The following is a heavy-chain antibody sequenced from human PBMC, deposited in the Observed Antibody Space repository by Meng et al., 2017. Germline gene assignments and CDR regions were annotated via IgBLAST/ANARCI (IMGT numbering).Heavy chain of an antibody. CDR1: GFTLSSYA. D-gene: IGHD1-20*01. Sequence: LTRAASGFTLSSYAMSWGRQAPGKGLEWVSAISGSGGSTYYADSVKGRFTISRDNSKNTLYLQMNSLRAEDTAVYYCAKPSITGTTPNYYYGMDVWGRGTTVTVSS. J-gene: IGHJ6*02. CDR2: ISGSGGST. V-gene: IGHV3-23*01. CDR3: AKPSITGTTPNYYYGMDV.